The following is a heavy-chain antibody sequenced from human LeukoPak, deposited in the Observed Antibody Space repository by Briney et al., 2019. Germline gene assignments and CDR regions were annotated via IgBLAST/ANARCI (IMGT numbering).Heavy chain of an antibody. Sequence: PSETLSLTCTVSGGSISSSSYYWGWIRQPPWKGLEWIGSIYYSGSTYYNPSLKSRVTISVDTSKNQFSLKLSSVTAADTAVYYCARLRDYYYNYMDVWGKGTTVTISS. CDR2: IYYSGST. CDR3: ARLRDYYYNYMDV. J-gene: IGHJ6*03. V-gene: IGHV4-39*01. CDR1: GGSISSSSYY.